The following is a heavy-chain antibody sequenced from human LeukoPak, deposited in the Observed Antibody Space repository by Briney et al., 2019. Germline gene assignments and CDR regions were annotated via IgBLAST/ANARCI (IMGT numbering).Heavy chain of an antibody. V-gene: IGHV3-21*01. Sequence: GGSLRLSCAASGFTFSSYSMNWVRQALGKGLEWVSSISSSSSYIYYADSVKGRFTISRDNAKNSLYLQMNSLRAEDTAVYYCAREPRQIAAAKINWFDPWGQGTLVTVSS. CDR3: AREPRQIAAAKINWFDP. CDR1: GFTFSSYS. CDR2: ISSSSSYI. D-gene: IGHD6-13*01. J-gene: IGHJ5*02.